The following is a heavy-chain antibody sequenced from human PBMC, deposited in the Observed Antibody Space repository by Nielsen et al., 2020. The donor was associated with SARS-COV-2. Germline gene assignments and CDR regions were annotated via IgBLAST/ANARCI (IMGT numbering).Heavy chain of an antibody. CDR1: GYTFTSYA. Sequence: ASVKVSCKASGYTFTSYAMHWVRQAPGQRLEWMGWINAGNGNTKYSQKFQGRVTITRDTSASTAYMELSSLRSEDTAVYYCARAHLYYDILTGYDYYHYGMDVWGQGTTVTVSS. CDR2: INAGNGNT. J-gene: IGHJ6*02. CDR3: ARAHLYYDILTGYDYYHYGMDV. V-gene: IGHV1-3*01. D-gene: IGHD3-9*01.